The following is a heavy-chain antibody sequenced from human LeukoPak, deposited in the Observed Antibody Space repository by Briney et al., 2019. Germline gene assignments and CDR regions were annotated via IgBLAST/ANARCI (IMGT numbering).Heavy chain of an antibody. Sequence: GRSLRLSCAASGFTFDDYAMHWVRQAPGKGLEWVSGISWNSGSIGYADSVKGRFTISRDNAKNSPYLQMNSLRAEDTALYYCAKDYDFWSGPFDYWGQGTLVTVPS. V-gene: IGHV3-9*01. J-gene: IGHJ4*02. CDR3: AKDYDFWSGPFDY. D-gene: IGHD3-3*01. CDR1: GFTFDDYA. CDR2: ISWNSGSI.